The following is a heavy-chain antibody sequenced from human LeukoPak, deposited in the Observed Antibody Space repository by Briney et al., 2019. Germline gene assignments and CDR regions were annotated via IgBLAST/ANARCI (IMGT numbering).Heavy chain of an antibody. D-gene: IGHD2-15*01. Sequence: TGGSLRLSCAASGFTFSDYYMSWIRQAPGKGLEWVSHISSSGSTIYYADSVKGRFTISRDNAKNSLYLQMNSLRAEDTAVYYCARSAVVVIAALPYGMDDWGQGTTVTVSS. CDR3: ARSAVVVIAALPYGMDD. CDR2: ISSSGSTI. J-gene: IGHJ6*02. CDR1: GFTFSDYY. V-gene: IGHV3-11*01.